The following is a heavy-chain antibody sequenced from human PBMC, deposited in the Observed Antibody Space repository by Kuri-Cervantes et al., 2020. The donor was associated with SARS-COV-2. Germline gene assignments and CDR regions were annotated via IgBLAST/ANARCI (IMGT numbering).Heavy chain of an antibody. CDR1: GGSFSNYS. D-gene: IGHD3-10*01. CDR3: ARARSSIGVVRGAMYYFWHMDV. J-gene: IGHJ6*03. Sequence: SETLSLTCAVYGGSFSNYSWNWIRQSPGKGLEWIAEINHSGSTSYNPSLKSRFTISVDTSKNQFSLKVRSVAAADTAVYYCARARSSIGVVRGAMYYFWHMDVWSKGTTVTVSS. V-gene: IGHV4-34*01. CDR2: INHSGST.